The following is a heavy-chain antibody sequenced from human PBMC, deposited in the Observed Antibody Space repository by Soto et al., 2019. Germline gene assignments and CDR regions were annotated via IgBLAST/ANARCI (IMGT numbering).Heavy chain of an antibody. D-gene: IGHD3-22*01. Sequence: GGSLRLSCVASGFTFSSYGMHWVRQAPGKGLEWVAVISYDGSNKYYADSVKGRFTISRDNSKNTLYLQMNSLRAEDTAVYYCAKDKLYYYDSSGYFDVWGQGTTVTVSS. CDR3: AKDKLYYYDSSGYFDV. CDR2: ISYDGSNK. CDR1: GFTFSSYG. J-gene: IGHJ6*02. V-gene: IGHV3-30*18.